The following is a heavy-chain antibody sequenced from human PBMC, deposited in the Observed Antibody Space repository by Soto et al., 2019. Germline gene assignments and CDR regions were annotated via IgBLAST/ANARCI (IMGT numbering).Heavy chain of an antibody. CDR3: SRENWFQDY. D-gene: IGHD3-9*01. J-gene: IGHJ4*02. V-gene: IGHV3-7*03. CDR1: GFTFSNYY. Sequence: GGSLRLSCAASGFTFSNYYTTWVRQAPGKGLEWVASIKYDGNEQNYVDSVKGRFTISRDNAKNSLYLQMNSLRAEDTALYYCSRENWFQDYWGQGTLVTVSS. CDR2: IKYDGNEQ.